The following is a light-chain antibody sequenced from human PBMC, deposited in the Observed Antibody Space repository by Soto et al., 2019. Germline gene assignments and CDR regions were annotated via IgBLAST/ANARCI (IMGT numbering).Light chain of an antibody. Sequence: DIQMTQSPSTLSASVGDRVTITCRASQSISSWLGWYQQKPGIAPKLLIYYASSLESGDPSRFSVSGAGTEFTLTISSLQPDDFATYSCQQYNSYPLTLGQGTGVEIQ. CDR1: QSISSW. V-gene: IGKV1-5*01. CDR3: QQYNSYPLT. CDR2: YAS. J-gene: IGKJ1*01.